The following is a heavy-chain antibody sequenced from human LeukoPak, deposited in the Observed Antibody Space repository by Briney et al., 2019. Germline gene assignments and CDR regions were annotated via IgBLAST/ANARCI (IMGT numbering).Heavy chain of an antibody. CDR3: ARAWGSGWYTWFDP. D-gene: IGHD6-19*01. Sequence: SETLSLTCTVSGGSISSSSNYYWGWIRQPPGKGLEWIGNIYYSGSTHYNPSLKSRVTMSVDTSKNQFSLRLNSVTAADTAVYYCARAWGSGWYTWFDPWGQGTLVTVSS. CDR2: IYYSGST. CDR1: GGSISSSSNYY. V-gene: IGHV4-39*01. J-gene: IGHJ5*02.